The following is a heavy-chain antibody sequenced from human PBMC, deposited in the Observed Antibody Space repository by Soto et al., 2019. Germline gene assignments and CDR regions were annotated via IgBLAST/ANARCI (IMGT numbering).Heavy chain of an antibody. CDR1: GYSFTSYW. D-gene: IGHD3-22*01. CDR3: ARHWKGYYDSSGYHYYGMDV. Sequence: AGESLKISCKGSGYSFTSYWIGWVRQMPGKGLEWMGIIYPGDSDTRYGPSFQGQVTISADKSISTAYLQWSSLKASDTAMYYCARHWKGYYDSSGYHYYGMDVWGQGTTVTVSS. CDR2: IYPGDSDT. V-gene: IGHV5-51*01. J-gene: IGHJ6*02.